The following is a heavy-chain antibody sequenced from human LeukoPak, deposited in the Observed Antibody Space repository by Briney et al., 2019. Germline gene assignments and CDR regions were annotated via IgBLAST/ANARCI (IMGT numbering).Heavy chain of an antibody. CDR3: AGSLDYGGNPALDY. J-gene: IGHJ4*02. V-gene: IGHV4-30-4*08. CDR1: GSSISSGDYY. D-gene: IGHD4-23*01. CDR2: IYYSGST. Sequence: SQTLSLTCTVSGSSISSGDYYWSWIRQPPGKGLEWIGYIYYSGSTYYNPSLKSRVTISVDTSKNQFSLKLSSVTAADTAVYYCAGSLDYGGNPALDYWGQGTLVTVSS.